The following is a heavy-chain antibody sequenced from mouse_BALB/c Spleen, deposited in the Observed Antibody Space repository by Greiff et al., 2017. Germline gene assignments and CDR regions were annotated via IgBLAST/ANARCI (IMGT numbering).Heavy chain of an antibody. V-gene: IGHV2-9*02. Sequence: VQLQESGPGLVEPSQSLSITCTASGFSLTSYGVHWVRQPPGKGLEWLGVIRAGGSTNYNSALMYRLSISKDNSKSQVFIKMNSLQTDDTAMYYCARDGGTATFYAMDYWGQGTSVTVSS. CDR3: ARDGGTATFYAMDY. J-gene: IGHJ4*01. CDR2: IRAGGST. D-gene: IGHD1-2*01. CDR1: GFSLTSYG.